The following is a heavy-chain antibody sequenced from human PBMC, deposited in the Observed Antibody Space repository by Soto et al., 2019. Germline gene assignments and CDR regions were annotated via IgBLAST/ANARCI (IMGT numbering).Heavy chain of an antibody. V-gene: IGHV4-31*03. CDR1: GASIGSGAYY. J-gene: IGHJ6*02. CDR2: IYHSGST. Sequence: QVQLQESGPGLVKPSQTLSLTCTVSGASIGSGAYYWSWIRQDPGKGLEWIGYIYHSGSTYYNPSLKSRVTISVDTSKNQFSLKLSSVTAADTAVYYCARDRGVVLDYYYGMDVWGQGTTVTVSS. CDR3: ARDRGVVLDYYYGMDV. D-gene: IGHD2-15*01.